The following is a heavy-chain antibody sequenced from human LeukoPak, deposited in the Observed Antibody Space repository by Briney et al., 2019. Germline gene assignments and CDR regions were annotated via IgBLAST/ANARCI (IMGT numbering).Heavy chain of an antibody. CDR3: ARGRIAVAGTKNYFDY. J-gene: IGHJ4*02. D-gene: IGHD6-19*01. CDR2: IYYSGST. Sequence: PSGTLSLTCTVSGGSISSYYWSWIRQPPGKGLEWFGDIYYSGSTNYNPSLKSRVTISVDTSKNQFSLKLSSVTTADTAVYYCARGRIAVAGTKNYFDYWGQGTLVTVSS. V-gene: IGHV4-59*01. CDR1: GGSISSYY.